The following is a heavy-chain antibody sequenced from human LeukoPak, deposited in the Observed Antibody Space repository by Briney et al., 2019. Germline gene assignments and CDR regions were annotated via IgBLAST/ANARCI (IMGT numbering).Heavy chain of an antibody. J-gene: IGHJ4*02. CDR1: GFTFSNYG. Sequence: GRSLRLSCTASGFTFSNYGMHWVRQAPGKGLEWLAFIWYDGSNTYYADSAKGRFTISRDNSKNTLYLQMISLRAEDTAVYYCARAVTGATIGDYWGQGTLVTVSS. D-gene: IGHD1-7*01. CDR2: IWYDGSNT. V-gene: IGHV3-33*01. CDR3: ARAVTGATIGDY.